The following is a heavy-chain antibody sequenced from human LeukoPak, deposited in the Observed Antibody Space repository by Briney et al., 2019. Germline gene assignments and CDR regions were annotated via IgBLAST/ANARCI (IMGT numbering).Heavy chain of an antibody. Sequence: EASVKVSCKASGYTFTSYDINWVRQATGQGLEWMGWMNPNSGNTGYAQKFQGRVTMTRNTSISTAYMELSSLRSEDTAVYYCARVYDSASYSCPHWGQGTLVTVSS. CDR3: ARVYDSASYSCPH. D-gene: IGHD3-10*01. J-gene: IGHJ4*02. CDR1: GYTFTSYD. V-gene: IGHV1-8*01. CDR2: MNPNSGNT.